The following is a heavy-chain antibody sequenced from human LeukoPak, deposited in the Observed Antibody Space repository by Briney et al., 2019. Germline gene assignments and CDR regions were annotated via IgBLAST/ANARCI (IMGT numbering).Heavy chain of an antibody. CDR3: AELGITMIGGV. CDR1: GFTFSSYE. Sequence: LTGGSLRLSCAASGFTFSSYEMNWVSQAPGRGLEWVSYISSSGSTIYYADSVKGRFTISRDSAKNSLYLQMNSLRAEDTAVYYCAELGITMIGGVWGKGTTVTISS. V-gene: IGHV3-48*03. CDR2: ISSSGSTI. J-gene: IGHJ6*04. D-gene: IGHD3-10*02.